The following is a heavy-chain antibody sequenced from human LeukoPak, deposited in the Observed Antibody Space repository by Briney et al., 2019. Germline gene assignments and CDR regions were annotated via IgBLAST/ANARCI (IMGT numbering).Heavy chain of an antibody. J-gene: IGHJ4*02. V-gene: IGHV4-31*03. CDR3: ARLAYDSSGYYYPDY. CDR1: GGSISSSTYH. CDR2: IYYSGST. Sequence: SETLSLTCTVSGGSISSSTYHWVWIRQPPGKGLEWIGYIYYSGSTYYNPSLKSRVTIAVDTSKNQFSLKLSSVTAADTAVYYCARLAYDSSGYYYPDYWGQGTLVTVSS. D-gene: IGHD3-22*01.